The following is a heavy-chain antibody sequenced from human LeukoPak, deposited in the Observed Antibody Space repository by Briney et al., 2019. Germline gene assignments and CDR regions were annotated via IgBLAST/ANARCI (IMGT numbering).Heavy chain of an antibody. V-gene: IGHV3-11*03. J-gene: IGHJ4*02. Sequence: GGSLRLSCAASGFTFSDYYMSWIRQAPGKGLEWVSYISSTSSYTNYADSVKGRFTISRDNAKNSLYLQMNSLRAEDTAVYYCARSNRGVIQLPDYWGQGTLVTGSS. D-gene: IGHD5-18*01. CDR2: ISSTSSYT. CDR1: GFTFSDYY. CDR3: ARSNRGVIQLPDY.